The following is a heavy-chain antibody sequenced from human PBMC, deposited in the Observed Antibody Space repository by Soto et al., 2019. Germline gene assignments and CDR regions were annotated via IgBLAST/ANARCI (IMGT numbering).Heavy chain of an antibody. CDR1: GGTFSSYA. CDR2: IIPIFGTA. V-gene: IGHV1-69*13. J-gene: IGHJ4*02. Sequence: ASVKVSCKASGGTFSSYAISWVRQAPGQGLEWMGGIIPIFGTANYAQKFQGRVTITADESTSTAYMELSSLRSEDTAVYYCARGLCGSYYPKTRYYFDYWGQGTLVTVSS. D-gene: IGHD1-26*01. CDR3: ARGLCGSYYPKTRYYFDY.